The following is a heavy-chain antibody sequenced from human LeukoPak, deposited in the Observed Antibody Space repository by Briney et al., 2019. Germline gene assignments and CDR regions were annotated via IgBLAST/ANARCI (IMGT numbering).Heavy chain of an antibody. Sequence: SETLSLTCTVSGGSISSYYWSWIRQPPGKGLGWIGYIYYSGSTNYNPSLKSRVTISVDTSKNQFSLKLSSVTAADTAVYYCARDRGYCSGGSCHNWFDPWGQGTLVTVSS. J-gene: IGHJ5*02. CDR1: GGSISSYY. D-gene: IGHD2-15*01. CDR3: ARDRGYCSGGSCHNWFDP. CDR2: IYYSGST. V-gene: IGHV4-59*01.